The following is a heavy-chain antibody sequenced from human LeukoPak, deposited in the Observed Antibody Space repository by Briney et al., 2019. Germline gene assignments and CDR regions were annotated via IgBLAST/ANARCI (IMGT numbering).Heavy chain of an antibody. CDR2: IYYSGST. J-gene: IGHJ4*02. D-gene: IGHD3-10*01. CDR1: GGSISSYY. V-gene: IGHV4-59*08. Sequence: SETLSLTCTVSGGSISSYYWSWIRQPPGKGLEWIGYIYYSGSTNYNPSLKSRVTISLDTSKKQFSLKLSSVTAADTAVYYCARAVWFGELTVDSWGQGTLVTVSS. CDR3: ARAVWFGELTVDS.